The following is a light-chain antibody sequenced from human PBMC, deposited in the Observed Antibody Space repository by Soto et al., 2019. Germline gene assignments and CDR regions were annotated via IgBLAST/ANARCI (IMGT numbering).Light chain of an antibody. CDR2: LAS. CDR1: QSLLHTNAYHY. J-gene: IGKJ5*01. Sequence: ETLLTQLPLSLSVTPGEPASISCRSSQSLLHTNAYHYLDWYLQKPGQSPQLLIYLASYRASGVPDRFSGSGSGTEFTLRISRVEAEDVSVYYYMQPRAIPFTFGQQARLE. V-gene: IGKV2-28*01. CDR3: MQPRAIPFT.